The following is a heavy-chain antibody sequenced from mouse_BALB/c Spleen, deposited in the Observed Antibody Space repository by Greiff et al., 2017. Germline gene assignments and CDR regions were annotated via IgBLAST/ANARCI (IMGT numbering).Heavy chain of an antibody. D-gene: IGHD2-14*01. CDR1: GFNIKDTY. CDR3: APAYYRRGYAMDY. CDR2: IDPANGNT. V-gene: IGHV14-3*02. Sequence: EVQLQQSGAELVKPGASVKLSCTASGFNIKDTYMHWVKQRPEQGLEWIGRIDPANGNTKYDPKFQGKATITADTSSNTAYLQLSSLTSEDTAVYYCAPAYYRRGYAMDYWGQGTSVTVSS. J-gene: IGHJ4*01.